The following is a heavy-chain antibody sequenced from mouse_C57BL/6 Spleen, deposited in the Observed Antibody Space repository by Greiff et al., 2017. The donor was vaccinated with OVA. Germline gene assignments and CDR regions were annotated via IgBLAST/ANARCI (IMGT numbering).Heavy chain of an antibody. CDR3: ARESATVVAARAMDY. V-gene: IGHV1-64*01. J-gene: IGHJ4*01. D-gene: IGHD1-1*01. CDR1: GYTFTSYW. Sequence: VQLQQPGAELVKPGASVKLSCKASGYTFTSYWMHWVKQRPGQGLEWIGMIHPNSGSTNYNEKFKSKATLTVDKSSSTAYMQLSSLTSEDSAVYDGARESATVVAARAMDYWGQGTSVTVSS. CDR2: IHPNSGST.